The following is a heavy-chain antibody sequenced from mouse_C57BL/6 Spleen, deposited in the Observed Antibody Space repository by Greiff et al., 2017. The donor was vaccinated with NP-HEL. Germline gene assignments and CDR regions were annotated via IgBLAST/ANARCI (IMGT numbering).Heavy chain of an antibody. CDR1: GYTFTSYT. J-gene: IGHJ2*01. D-gene: IGHD1-1*01. Sequence: LQESGAELARPGASVKMSCKASGYTFTSYTMHWVKQRPGQGLEWIGYINPSSGYTKYNQKFKDKATLTADKSSSTAYMQLSSLTSEDSAVYYCARVTTVVAPDGFDYWGQGTTLTVSS. CDR2: INPSSGYT. CDR3: ARVTTVVAPDGFDY. V-gene: IGHV1-4*01.